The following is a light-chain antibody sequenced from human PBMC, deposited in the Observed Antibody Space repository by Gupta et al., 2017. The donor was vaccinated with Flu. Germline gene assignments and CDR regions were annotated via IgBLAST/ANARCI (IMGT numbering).Light chain of an antibody. V-gene: IGKV3-11*01. Sequence: DIVLTQSPATLSLSPGERATLSCRASQSVSSYLAWYQQKPGQAPRLLIYDASNRDTGIPARFSGSGSGKDFTLTISSREPEDFAGYYCQQRSNWPALTFGGGTKVEIK. J-gene: IGKJ4*01. CDR1: QSVSSY. CDR3: QQRSNWPALT. CDR2: DAS.